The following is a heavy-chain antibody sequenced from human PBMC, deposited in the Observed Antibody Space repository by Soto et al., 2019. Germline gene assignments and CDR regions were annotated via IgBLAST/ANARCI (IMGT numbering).Heavy chain of an antibody. Sequence: ASVKVSCKASDYTFTSYSIIWVRQAPGQGLEWIGWISVYNGNTNYAQKFRGRVTMTTDISTTTAHMEMRSLRSDDTAVYYCARSGSSWNLREFDYWGQGTLVTVSS. CDR2: ISVYNGNT. J-gene: IGHJ4*02. D-gene: IGHD6-13*01. CDR3: ARSGSSWNLREFDY. CDR1: DYTFTSYS. V-gene: IGHV1-18*01.